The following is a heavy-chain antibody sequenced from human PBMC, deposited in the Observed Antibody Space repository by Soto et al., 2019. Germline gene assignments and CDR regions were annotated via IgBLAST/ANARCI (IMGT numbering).Heavy chain of an antibody. CDR1: GGSISSGGYY. J-gene: IGHJ5*02. D-gene: IGHD1-7*01. CDR2: IYYSGST. CDR3: AGRETGTTFHNWFDP. Sequence: QVQLQESGPGLVKPSQTLSLTCTVSGGSISSGGYYWSWIRQHPGKGLEWIGYIYYSGSTYYNPSLKRRLTISVDTSKNQFSLKLSSVTAADTAVYYCAGRETGTTFHNWFDPWGQGTLVTVSS. V-gene: IGHV4-31*03.